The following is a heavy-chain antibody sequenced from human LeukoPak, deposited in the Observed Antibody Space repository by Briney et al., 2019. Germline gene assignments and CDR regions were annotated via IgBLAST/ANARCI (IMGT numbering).Heavy chain of an antibody. CDR2: ISSSGSTI. J-gene: IGHJ6*02. CDR1: GFTFSSYE. Sequence: GGSLRLSCAASGFTFSSYEMNWVRQAPGKGLEWVSYISSSGSTIYYADSVKGRFTISRDNAKNSLYLQMNSLRAEDTAVYYCARARGSVSDYGDYYYYYGMDVWGQGTTVTVSS. CDR3: ARARGSVSDYGDYYYYYGMDV. V-gene: IGHV3-48*03. D-gene: IGHD4-17*01.